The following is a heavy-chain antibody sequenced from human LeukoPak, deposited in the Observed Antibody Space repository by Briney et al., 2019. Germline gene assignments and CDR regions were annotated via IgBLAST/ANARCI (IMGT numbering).Heavy chain of an antibody. V-gene: IGHV3-7*01. CDR3: ARDDGITFGGVIAPYFDY. D-gene: IGHD3-16*02. CDR2: IKQDGSEK. Sequence: QSGGSLRLSCAVSGFTLSNFWMAWVRQAPGKGLEWVANIKQDGSEKYYADSVKGRFTISRDNAKNSLYLRTNSLRAEDTAVYYCARDDGITFGGVIAPYFDYWGQGTLVTVSS. CDR1: GFTLSNFW. J-gene: IGHJ4*02.